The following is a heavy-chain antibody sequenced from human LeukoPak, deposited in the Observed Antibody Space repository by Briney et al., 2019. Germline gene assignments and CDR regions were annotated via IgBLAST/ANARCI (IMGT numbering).Heavy chain of an antibody. CDR1: GGSISSHY. CDR2: IYYCGSN. CDR3: ARGGVGALGRDYYYYMDV. Sequence: SETLSLTCTVSGGSISSHYWSWIRQPPGKGLEWIGYIYYCGSNNHHPSLKSRVTISVDTSKHQFSLKLSAVTAADTAVYYCARGGVGALGRDYYYYMDVWGKGGTVTDCS. J-gene: IGHJ6*03. D-gene: IGHD1-26*01. V-gene: IGHV4-59*11.